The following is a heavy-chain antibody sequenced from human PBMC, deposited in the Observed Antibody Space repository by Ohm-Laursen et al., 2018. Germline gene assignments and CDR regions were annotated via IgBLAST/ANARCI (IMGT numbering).Heavy chain of an antibody. D-gene: IGHD6-13*01. CDR3: ARGGSKAAAVFDF. Sequence: SETLSLTCTVSGGSISSYYWTWIRRPAGKGLEWIGRIYSSGSTSYNPSLKSRVNMSIETSDNQFSLRLPSVTAADTAVYYCARGGSKAAAVFDFWGQGTLVTVSS. J-gene: IGHJ4*02. CDR2: IYSSGST. V-gene: IGHV4-4*07. CDR1: GGSISSYY.